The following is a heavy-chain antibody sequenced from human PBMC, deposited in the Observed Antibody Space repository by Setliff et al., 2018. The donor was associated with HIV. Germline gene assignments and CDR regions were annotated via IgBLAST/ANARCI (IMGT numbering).Heavy chain of an antibody. CDR3: VRPRVFDSFDV. CDR2: INPNNGGT. CDR1: GFLVTGYN. V-gene: IGHV1-2*06. J-gene: IGHJ3*01. Sequence: ASVKVSCKALGFLVTGYNVHWVRQAPGHGPGWLGRINPNNGGTNYAQKFQGRVTMSPDTSTSTVYLELKALTSDDTAVYYCVRPRVFDSFDVWGPGTMVTVSS.